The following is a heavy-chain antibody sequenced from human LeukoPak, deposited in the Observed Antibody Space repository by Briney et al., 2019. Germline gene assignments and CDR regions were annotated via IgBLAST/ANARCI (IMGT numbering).Heavy chain of an antibody. CDR1: GFTFSSYS. D-gene: IGHD1-26*01. V-gene: IGHV3-21*01. Sequence: NPGGSLRLSCAASGFTFSSYSMNWVRQAPGEGLEWVSSISSRSLYIHYADSVKGRFTISRDNVKNSLYLQMNSLRAEDTAVYYCARDSRHHRFLYWDWFDPWGQGTLVTVSS. J-gene: IGHJ5*02. CDR2: ISSRSLYI. CDR3: ARDSRHHRFLYWDWFDP.